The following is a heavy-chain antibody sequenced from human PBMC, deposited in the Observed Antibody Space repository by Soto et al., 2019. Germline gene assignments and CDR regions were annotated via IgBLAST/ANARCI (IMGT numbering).Heavy chain of an antibody. CDR2: ISVPGGSA. J-gene: IGHJ1*01. Sequence: PGGSLRLSCAASGFTFSSSAMSWVRLAPGKGLEWVSLISVPGGSANYADSVKGRFTISRDNAKNSLYLQMNSLRAEDTALYYCAKGLYSSSWYWPAQHWGQGTLVIVSS. CDR1: GFTFSSSA. V-gene: IGHV3-23*01. CDR3: AKGLYSSSWYWPAQH. D-gene: IGHD6-13*01.